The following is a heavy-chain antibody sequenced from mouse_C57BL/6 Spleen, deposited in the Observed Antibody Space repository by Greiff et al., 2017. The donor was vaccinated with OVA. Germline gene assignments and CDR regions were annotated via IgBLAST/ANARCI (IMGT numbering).Heavy chain of an antibody. V-gene: IGHV1-80*01. J-gene: IGHJ1*03. D-gene: IGHD2-2*01. Sequence: VQLQQSGAELVKPGASVKISCKASGYAFSSYWMNWVKQRPGKGLEWIGQIYPGDGDTNYNGKFKGKATLTADKSSSTAYMQLSSLTSEDSAVYFCARSLYYGYDDWYFDVWGTGTTVTVSS. CDR3: ARSLYYGYDDWYFDV. CDR2: IYPGDGDT. CDR1: GYAFSSYW.